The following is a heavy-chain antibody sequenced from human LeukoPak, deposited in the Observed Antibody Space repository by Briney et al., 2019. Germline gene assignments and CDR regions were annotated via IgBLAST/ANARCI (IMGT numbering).Heavy chain of an antibody. V-gene: IGHV5-51*01. D-gene: IGHD3-22*01. Sequence: GESLKISCRATGYTFSGYWIGWVRQMPGKGLEWMGIIYAGDSETRYSPSFQGHVTISVDKSVNTAYLQWSSLKASDTAIYFCARHTYDYDRSGYYYEDYRGQGTLVTVSS. CDR2: IYAGDSET. J-gene: IGHJ4*02. CDR1: GYTFSGYW. CDR3: ARHTYDYDRSGYYYEDY.